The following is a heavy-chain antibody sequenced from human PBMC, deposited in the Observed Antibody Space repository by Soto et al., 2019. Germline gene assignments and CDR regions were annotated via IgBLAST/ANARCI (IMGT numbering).Heavy chain of an antibody. J-gene: IGHJ6*02. V-gene: IGHV1-18*01. CDR3: ARAGGRNFYYGMDV. CDR2: ISAYNYNT. Sequence: QVQLVQSGAEVKKPGASVKVSCKASGYTFTSYGISWVRQAPGQGLEWMGWISAYNYNTNYAQKLQGRVTMTTDTFTSPAYMEVRSLRSDDTAVYYCARAGGRNFYYGMDVWGQGTTVTVSS. CDR1: GYTFTSYG. D-gene: IGHD2-8*02.